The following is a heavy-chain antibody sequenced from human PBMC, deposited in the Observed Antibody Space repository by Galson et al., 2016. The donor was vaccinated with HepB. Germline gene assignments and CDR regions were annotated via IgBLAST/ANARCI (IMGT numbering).Heavy chain of an antibody. Sequence: QSGAEVKKPGESLRISCKASGYSFSDYWIIWVRQLPGKGLEWMGRIDPTDSFTKYNPSFHGHVAMSADKSISTAYLHWSRAQASDTAVYYCARQTEPSFSHSDSWGQGTPVTVSS. J-gene: IGHJ4*02. CDR2: IDPTDSFT. CDR1: GYSFSDYW. CDR3: ARQTEPSFSHSDS. V-gene: IGHV5-10-1*01. D-gene: IGHD1-14*01.